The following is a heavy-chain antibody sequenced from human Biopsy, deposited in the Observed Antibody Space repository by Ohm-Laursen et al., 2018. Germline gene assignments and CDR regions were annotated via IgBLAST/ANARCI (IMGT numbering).Heavy chain of an antibody. V-gene: IGHV3-33*01. CDR1: RFTFSSYA. Sequence: SLRLSCSASRFTFSSYAMHWVRQAPGKGLEWVALIYYDGRTKYYADSVKGRFTVSRDNSNNTLYLQLNSLRAEDTAVYYCARGGADFHGTDSWGQGTLVSVSS. D-gene: IGHD3-3*01. CDR3: ARGGADFHGTDS. J-gene: IGHJ4*02. CDR2: IYYDGRTK.